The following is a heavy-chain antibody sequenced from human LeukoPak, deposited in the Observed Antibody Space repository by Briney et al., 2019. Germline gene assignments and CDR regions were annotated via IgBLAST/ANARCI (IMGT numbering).Heavy chain of an antibody. CDR2: ITTNGRST. CDR3: VRDLT. J-gene: IGHJ4*02. D-gene: IGHD4/OR15-4a*01. CDR1: GFSFSTSA. Sequence: GGSLRLSCSVSGFSFSTSAMHWVRQAPGKGPQFVSAITTNGRSTYYADSVKGRFTISRDNSKSTLDLQMSSLRAEDTAVYYCVRDLTWGQGTLVTVSS. V-gene: IGHV3-64D*06.